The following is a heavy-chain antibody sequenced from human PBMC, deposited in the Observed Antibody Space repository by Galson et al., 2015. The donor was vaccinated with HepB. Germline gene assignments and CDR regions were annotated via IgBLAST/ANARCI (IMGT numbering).Heavy chain of an antibody. V-gene: IGHV4-59*11. J-gene: IGHJ6*02. CDR1: GGSISSHY. CDR2: INNNRNT. D-gene: IGHD2-2*01. Sequence: ETLSLTCSVSGGSISSHYWSWVRQPPGKGLEWIGYINNNRNTNYNPSLKSRVTISVDTSKNQFSLKLRSVTAADTAVYYCARSQYCSSSSCYFRGAYGMDVWGQGTTVTVSS. CDR3: ARSQYCSSSSCYFRGAYGMDV.